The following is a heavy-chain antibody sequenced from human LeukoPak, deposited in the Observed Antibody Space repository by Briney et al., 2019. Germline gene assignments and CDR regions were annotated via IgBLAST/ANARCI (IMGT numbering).Heavy chain of an antibody. CDR1: GFTFSSYG. V-gene: IGHV3-30*02. D-gene: IGHD5-12*01. CDR2: IRYDGSNK. CDR3: AKDSRRRDSGYDSDY. J-gene: IGHJ4*02. Sequence: GGSLRLSCAASGFTFSSYGMRWVRQAPGKGLEWVAFIRYDGSNKYYADSVKGRFTISRDNSKNTLYLQMNSLRAEDTAVYYCAKDSRRRDSGYDSDYWGQGTLVTVSS.